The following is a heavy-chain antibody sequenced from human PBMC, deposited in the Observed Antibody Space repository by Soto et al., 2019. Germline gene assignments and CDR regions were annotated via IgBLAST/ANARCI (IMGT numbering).Heavy chain of an antibody. Sequence: MRLSCAASGFTFSSYAMHWVRQAPGKGLEWVAVISYDGSNKYYADSVKGRFTISRDNSKNTLYLQMNSLRAEDTAVYYCAREEAPRPLFILTEYYYYGMDVWGQGTTVTVSS. CDR2: ISYDGSNK. D-gene: IGHD6-6*01. J-gene: IGHJ6*02. V-gene: IGHV3-30-3*01. CDR1: GFTFSSYA. CDR3: AREEAPRPLFILTEYYYYGMDV.